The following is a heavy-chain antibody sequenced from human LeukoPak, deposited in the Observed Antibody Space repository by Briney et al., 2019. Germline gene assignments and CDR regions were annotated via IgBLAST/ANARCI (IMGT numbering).Heavy chain of an antibody. CDR2: ISTSGGST. D-gene: IGHD2-2*01. J-gene: IGHJ3*02. CDR3: AKVSERRPELLLAAFDI. V-gene: IGHV3-23*01. CDR1: GFTFSSYA. Sequence: GGSLRLSCAASGFTFSSYAMSWVRQAPGKGLEWVSAISTSGGSTYYADSVKGRFTISRDNSKNTLYLQMNSLRAEDTAVYYCAKVSERRPELLLAAFDIWGQGTMVTVSS.